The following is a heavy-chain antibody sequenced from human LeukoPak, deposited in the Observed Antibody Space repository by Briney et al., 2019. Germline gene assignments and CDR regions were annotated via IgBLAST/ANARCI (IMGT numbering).Heavy chain of an antibody. V-gene: IGHV4-34*01. CDR3: ARQETVMAQGRFAFDI. CDR1: DGSLSGSC. J-gene: IGHJ3*02. CDR2: ISDSGTT. D-gene: IGHD5-18*01. Sequence: SETLSLTCAVFDGSLSGSCLSWIRQLPGKGLEWIGEISDSGTTNNNPSLKNRVTISVDPSKNQFSLKLSSVTAADTAVYYCARQETVMAQGRFAFDIWGQGTVVTVSS.